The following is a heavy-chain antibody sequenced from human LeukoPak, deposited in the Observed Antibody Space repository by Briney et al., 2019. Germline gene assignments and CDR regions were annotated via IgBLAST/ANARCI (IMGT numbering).Heavy chain of an antibody. CDR1: GYSFTTYW. Sequence: GESLKTSCEASGYSFTTYWVAWVRQMPGKGLEWMGIIYPGDSDTRYSPSFQGRVTISADKSINTAYLQWSRLKASDTAMYYCARQHGSGSYYSRAIDYWGQGTLVTVSS. CDR3: ARQHGSGSYYSRAIDY. V-gene: IGHV5-51*01. J-gene: IGHJ4*02. CDR2: IYPGDSDT. D-gene: IGHD3-10*01.